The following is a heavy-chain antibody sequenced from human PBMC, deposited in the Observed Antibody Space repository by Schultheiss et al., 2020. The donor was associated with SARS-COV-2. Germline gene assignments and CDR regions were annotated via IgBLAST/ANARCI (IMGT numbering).Heavy chain of an antibody. D-gene: IGHD5-18*01. Sequence: GGSLRLSCAASGFTFDDYAMHWVRRAPGKGLEWVSGISWNSGSIGSADSVKGRFTISRDNAKNSLYLQMNSLRAEDTALYYCAKAGITLDTAMVTPHWGQGTLVTVSS. CDR2: ISWNSGSI. V-gene: IGHV3-9*01. CDR1: GFTFDDYA. CDR3: AKAGITLDTAMVTPH. J-gene: IGHJ4*02.